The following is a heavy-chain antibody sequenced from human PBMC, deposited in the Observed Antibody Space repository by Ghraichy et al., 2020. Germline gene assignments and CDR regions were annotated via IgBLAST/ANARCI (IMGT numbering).Heavy chain of an antibody. CDR3: ARDRYYDSIGRYYYYYYGMDV. CDR1: GVSVSYNY. CDR2: IYADNSS. V-gene: IGHV3-66*01. Sequence: GGSLRLSCAASGVSVSYNYMSWVRQAPGKGLEWVSLIYADNSSYYADSMKGRVTISRDNSKNTVYLQMNSLRAEDTAVYYCARDRYYDSIGRYYYYYYGMDVWCQGTTVTVSS. D-gene: IGHD3-22*01. J-gene: IGHJ6*02.